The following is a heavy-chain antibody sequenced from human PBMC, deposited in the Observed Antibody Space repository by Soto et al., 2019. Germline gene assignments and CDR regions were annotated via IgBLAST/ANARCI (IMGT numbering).Heavy chain of an antibody. Sequence: ESGPTPGNPTQTLTLTCTFSGFSLRTNGMCVSWIRQPPGKALEWLARIDWDDDKYYSTSLKTRLTISKDTSKNQVVLTMTNMDPVDTATYYCARIRWQLAVYMDVWGKGTTVTVSS. D-gene: IGHD6-6*01. CDR2: IDWDDDK. CDR1: GFSLRTNGMC. V-gene: IGHV2-70*11. CDR3: ARIRWQLAVYMDV. J-gene: IGHJ6*03.